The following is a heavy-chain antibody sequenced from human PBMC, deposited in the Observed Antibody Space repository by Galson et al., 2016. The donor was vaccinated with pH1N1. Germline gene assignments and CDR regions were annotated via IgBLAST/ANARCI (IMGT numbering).Heavy chain of an antibody. D-gene: IGHD2-2*01. V-gene: IGHV3-73*01. CDR2: IRSKGNNHTT. J-gene: IGHJ4*02. CDR3: TRPGGYCSSTSCLRDY. Sequence: SLRLSCAASGFTFSGSAMHWVRQASGTGLEWVGRIRSKGNNHTTVYAASVKGRFTISRDDSKNTAYLQMNSLKTEDTAVYYCTRPGGYCSSTSCLRDYWGQGTLVTVSS. CDR1: GFTFSGSA.